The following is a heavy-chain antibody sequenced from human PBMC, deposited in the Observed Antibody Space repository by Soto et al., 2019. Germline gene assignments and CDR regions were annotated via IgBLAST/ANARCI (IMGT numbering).Heavy chain of an antibody. CDR1: GGSVSSGSYY. CDR2: IYYSGST. Sequence: QVQLQESGPGLVKPSETLSLTCTVSGGSVSSGSYYWSWIRQPPGKGLECIGYIYYSGSTKYNPYLKSLVTISVDTSKNQFSLKLSYVTAADTAVYYCARGNCYDSSGYYPPYFQHWGRGTLVTVSS. J-gene: IGHJ1*01. CDR3: ARGNCYDSSGYYPPYFQH. D-gene: IGHD3-22*01. V-gene: IGHV4-61*01.